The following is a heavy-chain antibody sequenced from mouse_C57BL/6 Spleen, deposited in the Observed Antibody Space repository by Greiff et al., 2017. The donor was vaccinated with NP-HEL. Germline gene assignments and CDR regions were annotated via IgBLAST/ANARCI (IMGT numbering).Heavy chain of an antibody. CDR1: GYSFTGYY. D-gene: IGHD2-3*01. CDR2: INPSTGGT. J-gene: IGHJ2*01. Sequence: EVQLQQSGPELVKPGASVKISCKASGYSFTGYYMNWVKQSPEKSLEWIGEINPSTGGTTYNQKFKAKATLTVDKSSSTAYMQLKSLTSEDSAVYYCAREDGYPFDYWGQGTTLTVSS. V-gene: IGHV1-42*01. CDR3: AREDGYPFDY.